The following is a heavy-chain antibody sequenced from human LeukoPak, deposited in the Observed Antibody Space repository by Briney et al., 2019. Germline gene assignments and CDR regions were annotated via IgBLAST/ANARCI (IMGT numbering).Heavy chain of an antibody. CDR3: AKVAGAVAGVP. V-gene: IGHV3-30*18. J-gene: IGHJ5*02. Sequence: GGSLRLSCAASGFTFSSYGMHWVRQAPGKGLEWVAVISYDGSNKYYADSVKRRFTSSRDNSKNTLYLQMNSLRAEDTAVYYCAKVAGAVAGVPWGQGTLVTVSS. D-gene: IGHD6-19*01. CDR2: ISYDGSNK. CDR1: GFTFSSYG.